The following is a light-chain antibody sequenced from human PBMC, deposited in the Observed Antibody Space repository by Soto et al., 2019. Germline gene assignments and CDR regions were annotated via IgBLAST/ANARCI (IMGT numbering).Light chain of an antibody. CDR3: CSYAVGSLVV. CDR1: SSDIGNYDI. V-gene: IGLV2-23*01. Sequence: QSALTQPASVSGSPGQSITITCTGTSSDIGNYDIVSWYQQHPAKVPKLMIFEGSKRPSGVSNRFSGSKSGNTASLTISGLQAEYEADYFCCSYAVGSLVVFVGGTKLTVL. CDR2: EGS. J-gene: IGLJ2*01.